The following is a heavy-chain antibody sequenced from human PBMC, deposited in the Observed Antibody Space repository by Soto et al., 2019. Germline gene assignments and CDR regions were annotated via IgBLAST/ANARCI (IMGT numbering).Heavy chain of an antibody. Sequence: QVQLVESGGGVVQPGRSLRLSCAASGFTFSSYGMHWVHQAPGKGLEWVALIWYDGSNKYYADSVKGRFTISRDNSKNTRYLPMNSLRAEDTAVYYCARDQGAYAEYFQHWGQGTLVTVSS. V-gene: IGHV3-33*01. CDR3: ARDQGAYAEYFQH. CDR1: GFTFSSYG. J-gene: IGHJ1*01. D-gene: IGHD1-26*01. CDR2: IWYDGSNK.